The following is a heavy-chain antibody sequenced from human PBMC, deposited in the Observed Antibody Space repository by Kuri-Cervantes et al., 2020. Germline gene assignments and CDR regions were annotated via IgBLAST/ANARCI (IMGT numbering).Heavy chain of an antibody. CDR3: AKDRYSYGRGWFDP. J-gene: IGHJ5*02. Sequence: GESLKISCAASGFTFTGYGMSWVRQAPGKGLEWVSSISYTGDTTFYADSVKGRFTVSRDKSKNTLYLQMNSLRAEDTAVYYCAKDRYSYGRGWFDPWGQGTLVTVSS. CDR1: GFTFTGYG. D-gene: IGHD5-18*01. CDR2: ISYTGDTT. V-gene: IGHV3-23*01.